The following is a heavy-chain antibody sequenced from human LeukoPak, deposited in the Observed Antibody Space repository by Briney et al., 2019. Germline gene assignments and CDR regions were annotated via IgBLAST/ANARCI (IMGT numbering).Heavy chain of an antibody. V-gene: IGHV5-51*01. CDR2: IYPGDSDT. D-gene: IGHD5-18*01. J-gene: IGHJ4*02. CDR1: GYSFTSYW. CDR3: ARRVRGYNYGSLYYFDY. Sequence: GESLKISCKGSGYSFTSYWIGWVRQMPGKGLEWMGIIYPGDSDTRYSPSFQGQVTISADKSISTAYLQWSSLKASDTAMYYCARRVRGYNYGSLYYFDYWGQGTLVTVSS.